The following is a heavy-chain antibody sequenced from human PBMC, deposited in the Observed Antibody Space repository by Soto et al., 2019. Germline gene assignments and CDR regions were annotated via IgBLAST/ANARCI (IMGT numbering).Heavy chain of an antibody. CDR3: ARGRPGYYDSSGYYPLFDY. Sequence: PSETLSLTCTVSGGSISSGGYYWSWIRQHPGKGLEWIGYIYYSGSTYYNPSLKSRVTISVDTSKNQFSLKLSSVTAADTAVYYCARGRPGYYDSSGYYPLFDYWGQGTLVTVSS. J-gene: IGHJ4*02. V-gene: IGHV4-31*03. CDR2: IYYSGST. CDR1: GGSISSGGYY. D-gene: IGHD3-22*01.